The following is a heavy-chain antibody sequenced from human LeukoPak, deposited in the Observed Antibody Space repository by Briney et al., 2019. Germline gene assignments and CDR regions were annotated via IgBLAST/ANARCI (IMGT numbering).Heavy chain of an antibody. Sequence: PGGSLRLSCAASGFTFSTYWMHWVRQAPGKGLVWVSRITSDGSSTSYADSVKGRFTISRDNAKNTLYLQMNSLRDDDTAVYHCAKGFPNTIEYWGQGTLVTVSS. CDR1: GFTFSTYW. D-gene: IGHD2-2*01. V-gene: IGHV3-74*01. J-gene: IGHJ4*02. CDR3: AKGFPNTIEY. CDR2: ITSDGSST.